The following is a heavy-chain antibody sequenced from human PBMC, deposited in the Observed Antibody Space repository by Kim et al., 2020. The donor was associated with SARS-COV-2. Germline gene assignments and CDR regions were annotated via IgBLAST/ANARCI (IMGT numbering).Heavy chain of an antibody. Sequence: YVESVKGRFTISRDNAKNSLYLHMNSLRADDTAVYYCAREGQDWSRSLDYWGQGTLVTVSS. V-gene: IGHV3-7*01. CDR3: AREGQDWSRSLDY. D-gene: IGHD2-15*01. J-gene: IGHJ4*02.